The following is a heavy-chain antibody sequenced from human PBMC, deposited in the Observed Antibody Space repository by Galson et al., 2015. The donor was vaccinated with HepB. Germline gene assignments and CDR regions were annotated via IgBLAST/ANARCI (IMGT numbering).Heavy chain of an antibody. J-gene: IGHJ4*02. CDR1: GDSVSSNSAA. CDR2: TCYRSKWYN. D-gene: IGHD3-10*01. V-gene: IGHV6-1*01. Sequence: CAISGDSVSSNSAAWNWIRQSPSRGLEWLGRTCYRSKWYNDYAVSVKSRITINPDTSKNQFSLQLNSVTPEDTAVYYCARAHGATMVRGGLFDYWGQGTLVTVSS. CDR3: ARAHGATMVRGGLFDY.